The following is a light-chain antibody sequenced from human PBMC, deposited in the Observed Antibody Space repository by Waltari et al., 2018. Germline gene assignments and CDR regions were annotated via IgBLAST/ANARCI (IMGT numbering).Light chain of an antibody. J-gene: IGLJ2*01. Sequence: QSVLTQPPSESGTPGPRVTISCSGSSLNIGGNTVNWYQQLPGAAPKLLIYNNNQRPSGVPDLFSGSKSGTSASLAISSLQSEDEAHYYCAAWDDSLNAVVFGGGTKLTVL. V-gene: IGLV1-44*01. CDR2: NNN. CDR1: SLNIGGNT. CDR3: AAWDDSLNAVV.